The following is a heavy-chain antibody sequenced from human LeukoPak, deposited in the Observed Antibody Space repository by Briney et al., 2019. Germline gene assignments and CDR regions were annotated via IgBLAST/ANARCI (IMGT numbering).Heavy chain of an antibody. CDR3: AGSYRYENWFDP. V-gene: IGHV3-48*04. CDR1: GFTFSRYT. CDR2: ISSSGSTK. D-gene: IGHD3-10*01. J-gene: IGHJ5*02. Sequence: GGSLRLSCAASGFTFSRYTMNWDRQAPGKGLEWVSYISSSGSTKYYADSVKGRFTISRDNAKNSLYLQMNSLRVEDTGVYYCAGSYRYENWFDPWGQGTLVTVSS.